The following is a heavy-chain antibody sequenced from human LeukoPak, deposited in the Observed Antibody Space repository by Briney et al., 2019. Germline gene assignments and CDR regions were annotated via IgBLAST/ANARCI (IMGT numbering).Heavy chain of an antibody. CDR3: AKGRVYYYDSSGYRENWFDP. J-gene: IGHJ5*02. V-gene: IGHV3-30*02. CDR2: IRYDGSNK. CDR1: GFTFSSYG. D-gene: IGHD3-22*01. Sequence: GGSLRLSCAASGFTFSSYGMHWVRQAPGKGLEWVAFIRYDGSNKYYADSVKGRFTISRDNSKNTLYLQMNSLRAEDTAVSYCAKGRVYYYDSSGYRENWFDPWGQGTLVTVSS.